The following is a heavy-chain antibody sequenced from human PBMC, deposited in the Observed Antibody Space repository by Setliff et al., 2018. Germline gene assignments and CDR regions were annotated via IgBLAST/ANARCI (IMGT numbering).Heavy chain of an antibody. CDR1: GDSFSDYY. J-gene: IGHJ4*02. CDR3: AGTPARGTTWLSPFDY. V-gene: IGHV4-59*10. D-gene: IGHD3-9*01. Sequence: SETLSLTCVVYGDSFSDYYWSWIRQPAGKVPEWIGLIQGTGNTNYNPSLQSRATISIDTSKNQISLKITSVTAADTALYSCAGTPARGTTWLSPFDYWGQGIQVTVSS. CDR2: IQGTGNT.